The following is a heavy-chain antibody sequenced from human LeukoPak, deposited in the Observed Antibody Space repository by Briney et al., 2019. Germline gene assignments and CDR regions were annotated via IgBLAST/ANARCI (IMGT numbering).Heavy chain of an antibody. V-gene: IGHV3-23*01. CDR3: AKVVSGGNCYQSDY. J-gene: IGHJ4*02. D-gene: IGHD2-15*01. Sequence: GGSLRLSCVASGFTFSSYAMNWVRQAPGKGLEWGSVVSVSGDTTYFADSVKGRFTISRDDSKTTLSLQMNSLRADDTAIYYCAKVVSGGNCYQSDYWGQGTLVTVSS. CDR2: VSVSGDTT. CDR1: GFTFSSYA.